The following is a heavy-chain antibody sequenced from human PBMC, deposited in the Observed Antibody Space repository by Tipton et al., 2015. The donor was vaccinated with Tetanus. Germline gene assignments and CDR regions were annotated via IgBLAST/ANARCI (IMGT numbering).Heavy chain of an antibody. J-gene: IGHJ2*01. Sequence: SLRLSCAASGFTSESHYMHWVRQAPGKGLEWLSYISGTGSTIDYADSVKGRFTISRDNAKNSLSLQVNSLRAEDTAVYYCARVWGRGQLVTKPNWYFDLWGRGTLVTVSS. CDR2: ISGTGSTI. CDR1: GFTSESHY. CDR3: ARVWGRGQLVTKPNWYFDL. D-gene: IGHD6-6*01. V-gene: IGHV3-11*01.